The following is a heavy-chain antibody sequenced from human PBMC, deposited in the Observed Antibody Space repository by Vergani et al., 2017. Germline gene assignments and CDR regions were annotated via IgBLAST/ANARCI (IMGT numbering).Heavy chain of an antibody. Sequence: EVQLVESGGGLVKPGGSLRLSCAASGFTFRSYSMNWVRQAPGKGLEWVSSISGSSGYIYYADSLKGRFTISRDNSKNTLYLYMNSLRADDTAVYYCAKDPRLKEDYYYYYMDVWGKGTTVTVSS. V-gene: IGHV3-21*01. CDR3: AKDPRLKEDYYYYYMDV. CDR1: GFTFRSYS. J-gene: IGHJ6*03. CDR2: ISGSSGYI.